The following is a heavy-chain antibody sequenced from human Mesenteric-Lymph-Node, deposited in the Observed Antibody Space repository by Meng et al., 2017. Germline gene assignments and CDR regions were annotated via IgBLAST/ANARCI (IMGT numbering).Heavy chain of an antibody. CDR2: IYYSGST. D-gene: IGHD4-17*01. CDR1: GGSCSGYY. Sequence: QVWVQPLGAGLLRPAATLSLTCAVYGGSCSGYYWSWIRQPPGKGLEWIGYIYYSGSTYYNPSLKSRVTISVDTSKNQFSLKLSSVTAADTAVYYCARGPTTYFDYWGQGTLVTVSS. V-gene: IGHV4-34*01. CDR3: ARGPTTYFDY. J-gene: IGHJ4*02.